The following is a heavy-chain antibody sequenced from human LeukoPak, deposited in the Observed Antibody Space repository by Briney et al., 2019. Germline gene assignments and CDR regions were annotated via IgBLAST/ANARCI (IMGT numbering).Heavy chain of an antibody. CDR3: AKVGTVLLWFGELSFKFGPHY. D-gene: IGHD3-10*01. V-gene: IGHV3-30*02. CDR1: GCTFSSYG. CDR2: IRYDGSNK. J-gene: IGHJ4*02. Sequence: GWSLRLSCAASGCTFSSYGMHWVRQAAGKGLGWVAFIRYDGSNKYYAASVKGRFTISRDNSKNTLYLQMNSLRDEDTAVYYCAKVGTVLLWFGELSFKFGPHYWGQGTLVTVSS.